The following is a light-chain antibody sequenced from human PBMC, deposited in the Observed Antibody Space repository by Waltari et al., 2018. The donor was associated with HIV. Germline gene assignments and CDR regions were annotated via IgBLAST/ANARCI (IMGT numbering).Light chain of an antibody. Sequence: DIQMTQSPSSLSASVGDKVTITCRASQNISHYLNWYQQLPGKAPNLLIYTSSTLQNGVPSRITGSGSGTDFTLSINNLRPEDSATYICQQGFDLPYTFGQGTKIDIK. CDR1: QNISHY. V-gene: IGKV1-39*01. J-gene: IGKJ2*01. CDR3: QQGFDLPYT. CDR2: TSS.